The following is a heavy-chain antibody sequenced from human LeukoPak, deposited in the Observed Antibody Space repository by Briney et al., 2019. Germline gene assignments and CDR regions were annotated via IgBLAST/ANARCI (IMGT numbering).Heavy chain of an antibody. J-gene: IGHJ6*02. Sequence: ASVKVSCKASGYTFTGYYMHWVRQAPGQGLEWMGWINTNSGGTNYAQKFQGRVTMTRDTSISTAYMELSRLRSDDTAVYYCARECIAVAGSHYYYYYGMDVWGQGTTVTVSS. CDR1: GYTFTGYY. D-gene: IGHD6-19*01. V-gene: IGHV1-2*02. CDR3: ARECIAVAGSHYYYYYGMDV. CDR2: INTNSGGT.